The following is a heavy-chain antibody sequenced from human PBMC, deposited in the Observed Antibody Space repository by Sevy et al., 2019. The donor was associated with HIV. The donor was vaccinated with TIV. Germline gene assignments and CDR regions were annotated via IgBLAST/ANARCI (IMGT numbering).Heavy chain of an antibody. CDR1: GDSIGSTNW. D-gene: IGHD6-13*01. J-gene: IGHJ4*02. Sequence: SETLSLTCSVSGDSIGSTNWWGWVRQPPGKGLEWIAEIHQSGSTNYNPSLKSRVSIFVDTSKNQFSLRLTSVTAADTAVYYCTRLGPYSSRWYSDYWGQGTLVTASS. V-gene: IGHV4-4*02. CDR3: TRLGPYSSRWYSDY. CDR2: IHQSGST.